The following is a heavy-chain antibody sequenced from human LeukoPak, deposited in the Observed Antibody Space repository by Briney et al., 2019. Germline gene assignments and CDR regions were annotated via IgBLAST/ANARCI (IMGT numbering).Heavy chain of an antibody. D-gene: IGHD2-15*01. CDR3: ARGVRFCSGSSCRRNYQRYYGMDI. Sequence: APVKVSCKASGYTFTAHYMHWVRQAPGHGLEWMGWMNPNSGDTNLARKFQGRVTMTRQTSVRTVSMELSRLTSDDTAVYYCARGVRFCSGSSCRRNYQRYYGMDIWGHGTTVIVSS. CDR1: GYTFTAHY. J-gene: IGHJ6*02. V-gene: IGHV1-2*02. CDR2: MNPNSGDT.